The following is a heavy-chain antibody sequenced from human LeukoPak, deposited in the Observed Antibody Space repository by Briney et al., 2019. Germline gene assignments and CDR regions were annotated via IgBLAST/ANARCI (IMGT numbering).Heavy chain of an antibody. Sequence: GGSLRLSCAASGFTLSSYSMSWVRQAPGKGLEWVSTISGSGRSTYYADSVKDRFTISRDNSKNTLYLQINSLRVEDTAVYFCAKGQGGDFWSGSAYFDWGQGTLVTVSS. J-gene: IGHJ4*02. V-gene: IGHV3-23*01. D-gene: IGHD3-3*01. CDR3: AKGQGGDFWSGSAYFD. CDR1: GFTLSSYS. CDR2: ISGSGRST.